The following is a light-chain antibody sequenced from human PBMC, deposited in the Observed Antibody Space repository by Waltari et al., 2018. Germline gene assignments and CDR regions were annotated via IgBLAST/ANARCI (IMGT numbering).Light chain of an antibody. CDR3: QQSYSTLRIT. J-gene: IGKJ5*01. Sequence: DIQMTQSPSSLSASLGDRVTVTCRASQSVSSYLNLYQQKPGKAPKLLIYAASNLQSGVPSRFSGSGSGTDFTLTISSLQPEDFATYYCQQSYSTLRITFGQGTRLEIK. V-gene: IGKV1-39*01. CDR1: QSVSSY. CDR2: AAS.